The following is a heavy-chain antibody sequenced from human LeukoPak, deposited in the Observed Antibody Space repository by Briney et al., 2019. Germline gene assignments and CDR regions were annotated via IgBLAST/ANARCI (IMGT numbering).Heavy chain of an antibody. CDR1: GGSFSGYY. V-gene: IGHV4-34*01. D-gene: IGHD3-16*02. Sequence: SETLSLTCAVYGGSFSGYYWSWIHQPPGKGLEWIGEINHSGSTNYNPSLKSRVTISVDTSKNQFSLKLSSVTAADTAVYYCARVRSDYVWGSYRCPEFDYWGQGTLVTVSS. J-gene: IGHJ4*02. CDR2: INHSGST. CDR3: ARVRSDYVWGSYRCPEFDY.